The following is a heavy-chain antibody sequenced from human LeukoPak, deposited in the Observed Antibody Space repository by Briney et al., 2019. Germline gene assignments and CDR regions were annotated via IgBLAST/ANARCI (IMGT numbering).Heavy chain of an antibody. V-gene: IGHV4-39*01. CDR2: IYYSGST. Sequence: SETLSLTCNVSGGSISSSTYYWSWIHQPPGMGLEWIGSIYYSGSTLYNASLKSRVTISVDTSKNHFSLKLSSVTAADTAVYYCARHFHYSNNWFDPWGQGTLVTVSS. CDR3: ARHFHYSNNWFDP. CDR1: GGSISSSTYY. D-gene: IGHD4-11*01. J-gene: IGHJ5*02.